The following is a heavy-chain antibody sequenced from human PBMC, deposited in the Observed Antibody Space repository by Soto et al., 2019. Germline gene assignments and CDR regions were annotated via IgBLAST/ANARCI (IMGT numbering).Heavy chain of an antibody. D-gene: IGHD6-19*01. CDR3: ARGFSGWYYFDY. V-gene: IGHV4-59*01. Sequence: SETLSLTCTVSGGSIGSYYWSWIRQPPGKGLEWIGYIYYSGSTDYNPSLKSRVTISVDTSKNQFSLKLSSVTAADTAVYYCARGFSGWYYFDYWGQGTLVTVSS. CDR2: IYYSGST. CDR1: GGSIGSYY. J-gene: IGHJ4*02.